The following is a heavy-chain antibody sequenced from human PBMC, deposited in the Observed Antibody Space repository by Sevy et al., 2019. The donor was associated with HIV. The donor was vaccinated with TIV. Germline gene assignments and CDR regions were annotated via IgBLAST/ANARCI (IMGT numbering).Heavy chain of an antibody. Sequence: GGSLRLSCAASGFTFSNYWMTWVRQAPGKGLECVAHIKQDGSEKHYVDSVKGRFTISRDNSKNSVYLQMNSLRAEDTAVYFCAREGYYDYIWGSYRYFNDYWGQGTLVTVSS. J-gene: IGHJ4*02. V-gene: IGHV3-7*03. CDR3: AREGYYDYIWGSYRYFNDY. CDR2: IKQDGSEK. D-gene: IGHD3-16*02. CDR1: GFTFSNYW.